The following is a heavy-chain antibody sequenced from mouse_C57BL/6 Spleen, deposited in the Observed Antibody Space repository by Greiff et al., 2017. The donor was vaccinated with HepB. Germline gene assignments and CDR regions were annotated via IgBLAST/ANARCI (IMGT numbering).Heavy chain of an antibody. CDR3: ARPFITTVVVPFDY. V-gene: IGHV5-17*01. Sequence: EVQLVESGGGLVKPGGSLKLSCAASGFTFSDYGMHWVRQAPEKWLEWVAYISSGSSTIYYADTVKGRFTISRDNAKNTLFLQMTSLRSEDTAMYYCARPFITTVVVPFDYWGQGTTLTVSS. J-gene: IGHJ2*01. CDR2: ISSGSSTI. CDR1: GFTFSDYG. D-gene: IGHD1-1*01.